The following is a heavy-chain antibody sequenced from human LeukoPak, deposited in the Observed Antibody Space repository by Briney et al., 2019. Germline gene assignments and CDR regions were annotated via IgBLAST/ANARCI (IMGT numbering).Heavy chain of an antibody. D-gene: IGHD3-10*01. J-gene: IGHJ4*02. Sequence: GGSLRLSCAASGFTFSNYNLNWVRQAPGKGLEWVSVIYSGGSTYYADSVQGRFTISRDISKNTLSLQMDSLRAEDTAIYFCARDRVDGSGSYYVDQWGQGTLVTVSS. CDR1: GFTFSNYN. V-gene: IGHV3-66*01. CDR3: ARDRVDGSGSYYVDQ. CDR2: IYSGGST.